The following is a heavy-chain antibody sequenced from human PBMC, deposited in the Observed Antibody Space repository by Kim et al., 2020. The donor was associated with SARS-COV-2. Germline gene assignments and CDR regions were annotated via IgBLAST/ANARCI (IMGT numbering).Heavy chain of an antibody. V-gene: IGHV3-74*01. CDR2: INSDGSST. Sequence: GGSLRLSCAASGFTFSSYWMHWVRQAPGKGLVWVSRINSDGSSTSYADSVKGRFTISRDNAKNTLYLQMNSLRAEDTAVYYCARDVEEYSSGWYAYYYGMDVSGHGTTLTVAS. CDR1: GFTFSSYW. J-gene: IGHJ6*02. CDR3: ARDVEEYSSGWYAYYYGMDV. D-gene: IGHD6-19*01.